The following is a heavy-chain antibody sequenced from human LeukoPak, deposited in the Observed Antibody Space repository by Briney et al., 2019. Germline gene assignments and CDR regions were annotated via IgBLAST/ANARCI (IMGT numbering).Heavy chain of an antibody. D-gene: IGHD4-23*01. V-gene: IGHV4-61*02. CDR1: GGSISSGSYY. CDR3: AGRTVVFDY. CDR2: IYTSGST. Sequence: SETLSLTCTVSGGSISSGSYYWSWLRQPGGKGLEWIGRIYTSGSTNYNPSLKSRVTISVDTSKNQFSLKLSSVTAADTAVYYCAGRTVVFDYWGQGTLVTVSS. J-gene: IGHJ4*02.